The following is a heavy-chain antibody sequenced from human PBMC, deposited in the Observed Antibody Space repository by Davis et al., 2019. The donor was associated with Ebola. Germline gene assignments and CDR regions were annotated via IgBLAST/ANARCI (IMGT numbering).Heavy chain of an antibody. CDR2: INPNSGGT. CDR1: GYTFTGYY. V-gene: IGHV1-2*06. D-gene: IGHD3-10*01. CDR3: ARGVTMVRGETWFDP. Sequence: AASVKVSCKASGYTFTGYYMHWVRQAPGQGLEWMGRINPNSGGTNYAQKFQGRVTMTRDTSISTVYMELSRLRSDDTAVYYCARGVTMVRGETWFDPWGQGTLVTVSS. J-gene: IGHJ5*02.